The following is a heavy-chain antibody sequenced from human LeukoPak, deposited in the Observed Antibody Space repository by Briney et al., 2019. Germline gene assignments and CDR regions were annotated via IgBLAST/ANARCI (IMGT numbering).Heavy chain of an antibody. CDR1: GGSISSSSYY. Sequence: TSSETLSLTCTVSGGSISSSSYYWGWIRQPPGKGLEWIGSIYYSGSTYYNPSLKSRVTISVDTSKNQFSLQLSSVTAADTAVYYCAREGYSYGSYVDYWGQGTLVTVSS. D-gene: IGHD5-18*01. CDR2: IYYSGST. V-gene: IGHV4-39*07. J-gene: IGHJ4*02. CDR3: AREGYSYGSYVDY.